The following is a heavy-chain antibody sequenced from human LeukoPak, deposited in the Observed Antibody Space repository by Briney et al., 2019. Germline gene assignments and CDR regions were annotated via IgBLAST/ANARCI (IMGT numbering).Heavy chain of an antibody. CDR2: INPSGST. V-gene: IGHV4-34*01. CDR3: VRGSRVYCGGDCYYY. Sequence: SETLSLTCTVFGGSFSGYYWSWIRQPPDKSLEWIGEINPSGSTNYNPSLKTRVTISTDTSKNHFSLNLNSVSAADTGVYYCVRGSRVYCGGDCYYYWGQGTLVTVSS. J-gene: IGHJ4*02. CDR1: GGSFSGYY. D-gene: IGHD2-21*02.